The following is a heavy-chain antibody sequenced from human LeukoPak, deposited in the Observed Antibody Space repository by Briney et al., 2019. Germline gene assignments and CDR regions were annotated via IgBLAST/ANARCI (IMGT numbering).Heavy chain of an antibody. Sequence: SETLSLTCAVYGVSFSSDDYYWSWIRQHPGKGLEWVGYIYYSGSTYYNPSLKSRVTISVDTSKKQFSLKLTSVTAADTAEYYCARGSDWNLGYWGQGTLVTVSS. D-gene: IGHD1-1*01. J-gene: IGHJ4*02. V-gene: IGHV4-31*11. CDR3: ARGSDWNLGY. CDR1: GVSFSSDDYY. CDR2: IYYSGST.